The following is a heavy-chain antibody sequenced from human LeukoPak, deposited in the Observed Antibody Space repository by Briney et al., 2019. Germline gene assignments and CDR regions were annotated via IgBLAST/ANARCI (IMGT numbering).Heavy chain of an antibody. CDR3: ARDSKADGSGHYGGFDY. D-gene: IGHD3-22*01. J-gene: IGHJ4*02. CDR2: VSDDGRNE. V-gene: IGHV3-30*04. CDR1: GLTFSNYA. Sequence: GGSLRLSCAVSGLTFSNYAMQWVRQAPGKGLECVALVSDDGRNEYYTDSVKGRFTISRDNSKNTVYLQMNRLRAEDTAVYYCARDSKADGSGHYGGFDYWGQGTLVTVSS.